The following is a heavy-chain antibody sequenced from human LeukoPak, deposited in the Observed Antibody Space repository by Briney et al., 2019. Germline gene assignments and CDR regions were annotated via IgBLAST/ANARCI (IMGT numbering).Heavy chain of an antibody. J-gene: IGHJ4*02. CDR1: GYTFTGYG. Sequence: ASVKVSCKASGYTFTGYGISWVRQAPGQGLGWMAWISAYNGNTNYAQKLQGRVTMTTDTSTSTVYMELRSLSSDDTAEYYCARDCDRSGYYCYWGQGTLVTVSS. CDR2: ISAYNGNT. D-gene: IGHD3-22*01. CDR3: ARDCDRSGYYCY. V-gene: IGHV1-18*01.